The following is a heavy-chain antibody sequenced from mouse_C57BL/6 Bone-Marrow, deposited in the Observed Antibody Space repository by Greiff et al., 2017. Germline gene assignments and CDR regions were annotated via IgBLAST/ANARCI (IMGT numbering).Heavy chain of an antibody. J-gene: IGHJ3*01. Sequence: QVQLQQSGPELVQPGASVKLSCKASGYTFTSYWMHWVKQRPGRGLEWIGRIDPNSGGTKYNEKFKSKATLTVDKPSSTAYMQLSCLTSEDSAVYFCVRPRRWDWTWFAYWGQWSLVTVA. CDR1: GYTFTSYW. V-gene: IGHV1-72*01. CDR2: IDPNSGGT. CDR3: VRPRRWDWTWFAY. D-gene: IGHD4-1*01.